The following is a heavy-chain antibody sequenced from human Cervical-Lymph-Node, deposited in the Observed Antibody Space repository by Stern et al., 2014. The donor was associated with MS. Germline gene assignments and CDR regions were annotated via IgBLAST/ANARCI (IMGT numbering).Heavy chain of an antibody. V-gene: IGHV3-15*01. D-gene: IGHD5-24*01. J-gene: IGHJ4*02. CDR2: IKSKTDGGTT. CDR3: TTGVRRDGYNYDY. Sequence: VQLVESGGGLVKPGGSLRLSCAASGFTFSNAWMSWVRQAPGKGLEWVGRIKSKTDGGTTDYAAPVKGRFTISRDDSKNTLYLQMNSLKTEDTAVYYCTTGVRRDGYNYDYWGQGTLVTVSS. CDR1: GFTFSNAW.